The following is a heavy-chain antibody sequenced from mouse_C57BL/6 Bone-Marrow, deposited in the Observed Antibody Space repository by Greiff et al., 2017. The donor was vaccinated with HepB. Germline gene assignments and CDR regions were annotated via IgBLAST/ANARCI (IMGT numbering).Heavy chain of an antibody. D-gene: IGHD2-2*01. Sequence: EVKLMESGPGLAKPSQTLSLTCSVTGYSITSDYWNWIRKFPGNKLEYMGYISYSGSTYYNPSLKSRISITRDTSKNQYYLQSNSVTTEDTATYYCARRGYDAYWYFDVWGTGTTVTVSS. CDR3: ARRGYDAYWYFDV. CDR2: ISYSGST. V-gene: IGHV3-8*01. J-gene: IGHJ1*03. CDR1: GYSITSDY.